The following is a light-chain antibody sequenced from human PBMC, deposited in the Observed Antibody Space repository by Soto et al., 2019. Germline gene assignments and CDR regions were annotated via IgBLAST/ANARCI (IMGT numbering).Light chain of an antibody. Sequence: QSALTHPGSVSGSPGQSIAISCPGTSSDVGGYNYVYWYQQHPGKPPKLMIYEVSNRPAGVYNRFSGSKSGNTASLTISGLRAEDEADYYCSSYTGSSCPYVFVTGTKVTVL. CDR3: SSYTGSSCPYV. CDR2: EVS. V-gene: IGLV2-14*01. J-gene: IGLJ1*01. CDR1: SSDVGGYNY.